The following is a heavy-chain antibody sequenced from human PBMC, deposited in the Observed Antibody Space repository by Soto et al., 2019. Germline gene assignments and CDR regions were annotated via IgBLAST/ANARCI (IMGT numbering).Heavy chain of an antibody. J-gene: IGHJ5*02. V-gene: IGHV3-48*02. CDR2: ISSSSSTI. CDR3: ARQGGAGNGYARPFDP. Sequence: EVQLVESGGGLVQPGGSLRLSCAASGFTFSNYGMNWVRQAPGKGLEWITYISSSSSTIYYADSVKGRFTISRDNAKNSLYLRMNSLRDEDTAVYYCARQGGAGNGYARPFDPWGQGTLVTGSS. CDR1: GFTFSNYG. D-gene: IGHD5-12*01.